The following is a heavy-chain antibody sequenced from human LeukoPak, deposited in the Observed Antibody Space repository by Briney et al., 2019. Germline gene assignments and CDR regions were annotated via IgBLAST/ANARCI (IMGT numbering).Heavy chain of an antibody. CDR1: GFTFSNYI. CDR2: ISGSGMTT. V-gene: IGHV3-23*01. Sequence: GGSLRLSCAASGFTFSNYIMTWVRQAPGKGLEWVSAISGSGMTTYYAGSVKGRFTISRDNSKNTVDLHLNSLRAEDTAVFYCAKVDITGTIPRAFDIWGQGTMVTVSS. J-gene: IGHJ3*02. CDR3: AKVDITGTIPRAFDI. D-gene: IGHD1/OR15-1a*01.